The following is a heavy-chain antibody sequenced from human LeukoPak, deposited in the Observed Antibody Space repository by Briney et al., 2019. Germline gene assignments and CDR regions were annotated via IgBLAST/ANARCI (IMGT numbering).Heavy chain of an antibody. CDR1: GYTFTGYY. J-gene: IGHJ2*01. V-gene: IGHV1-2*02. Sequence: ASVKVSCKASGYTFTGYYMHWVRQAPGQGLEWMGWINPNSGGTNYAQKFQGRVTMTRDMSISTAYMELSRLRSDDTAVYYCARDREQWLVYWYFDLWGRGTLVTVSS. CDR3: ARDREQWLVYWYFDL. CDR2: INPNSGGT. D-gene: IGHD6-19*01.